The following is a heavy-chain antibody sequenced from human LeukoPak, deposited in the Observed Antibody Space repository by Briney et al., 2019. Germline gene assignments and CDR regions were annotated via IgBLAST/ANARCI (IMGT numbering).Heavy chain of an antibody. D-gene: IGHD6-13*01. CDR2: ISAYNGNT. CDR1: GCTFTSYG. CDR3: ARDPGYSSSWYYFDY. V-gene: IGHV1-18*01. J-gene: IGHJ4*02. Sequence: ASVKVSCKASGCTFTSYGISWVRQAPGQGLEWMGWISAYNGNTKYAQKLQGRVTMTTDTYTSTAYMELRSLRSDDTAVYYCARDPGYSSSWYYFDYWGQGTLVTVSS.